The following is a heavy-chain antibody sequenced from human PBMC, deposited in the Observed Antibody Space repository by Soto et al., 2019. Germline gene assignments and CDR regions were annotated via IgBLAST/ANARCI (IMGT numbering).Heavy chain of an antibody. J-gene: IGHJ6*02. V-gene: IGHV3-30*18. CDR3: AKGYQLLSYYYYGMDV. Sequence: PGGSLRLSCAASGFTFSSYGMHWVRQAPGKGLEWVAVISYDGSNKYYADSVKGRFTISRDNSKNTLYLQMNSLRAEDTAVYYCAKGYQLLSYYYYGMDVWGQGTTVTVSS. CDR2: ISYDGSNK. CDR1: GFTFSSYG. D-gene: IGHD2-2*01.